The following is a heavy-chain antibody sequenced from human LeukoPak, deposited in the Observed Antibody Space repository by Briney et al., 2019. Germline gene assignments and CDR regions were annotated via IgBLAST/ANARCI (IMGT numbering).Heavy chain of an antibody. Sequence: GGSLRLSCAASGFTVSSNYMSWVRQAPGKGLEWVSVIYSGGSTYYADSVKGRFTISRDNSKNTLYLQMNSLRAEDTAVYYCARDFRGSGLFSYWGQGTLVTVSS. CDR1: GFTVSSNY. CDR2: IYSGGST. V-gene: IGHV3-66*01. D-gene: IGHD3-10*01. CDR3: ARDFRGSGLFSY. J-gene: IGHJ4*02.